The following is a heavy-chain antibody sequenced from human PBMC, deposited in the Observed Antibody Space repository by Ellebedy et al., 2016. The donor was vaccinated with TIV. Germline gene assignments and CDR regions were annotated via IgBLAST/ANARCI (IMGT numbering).Heavy chain of an antibody. J-gene: IGHJ4*02. D-gene: IGHD6-19*01. CDR1: GFTFSNYW. Sequence: GGSLSLSCEASGFTFSNYWMTWVRQAPGKGLEWVANVKQDGSEENYVDSVKGRFSISRDNTKNSLYVQMNSLRPEDTSVYYCARDQWLGRAYYFDYWGRGTLVTVSS. CDR3: ARDQWLGRAYYFDY. V-gene: IGHV3-7*01. CDR2: VKQDGSEE.